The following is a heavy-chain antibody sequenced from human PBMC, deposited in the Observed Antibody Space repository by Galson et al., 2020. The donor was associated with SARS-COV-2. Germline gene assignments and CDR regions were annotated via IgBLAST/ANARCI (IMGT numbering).Heavy chain of an antibody. CDR3: ARDQGAWNRYFDL. Sequence: GGSLRLSCAASGFTFSSYSMNWVRQAPGKGLEWVSSISTSTTYIYYADSVKGRFTISRDNAKNSLYLQMNSLRAEDTAVYYCARDQGAWNRYFDLWGRGTLVTVSS. CDR2: ISTSTTYI. CDR1: GFTFSSYS. D-gene: IGHD1-1*01. J-gene: IGHJ2*01. V-gene: IGHV3-21*01.